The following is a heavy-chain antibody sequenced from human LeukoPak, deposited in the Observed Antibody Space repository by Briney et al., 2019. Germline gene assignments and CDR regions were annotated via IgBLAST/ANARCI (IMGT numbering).Heavy chain of an antibody. CDR3: AREAGSGYYYRDYYFDY. J-gene: IGHJ4*02. V-gene: IGHV4-61*01. D-gene: IGHD3-22*01. CDR1: GGSISNSSYY. Sequence: PSETLSLTCTVSGGSISNSSYYWSWIRQPPGKGLEWIGYIYYSGSTNYNPSLKSRVTISVDTSKNQFSLKLSSVTAADTAVYYCAREAGSGYYYRDYYFDYWGQGTLVTVSS. CDR2: IYYSGST.